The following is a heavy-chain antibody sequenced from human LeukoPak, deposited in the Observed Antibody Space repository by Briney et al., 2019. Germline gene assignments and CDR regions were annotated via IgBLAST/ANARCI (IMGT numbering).Heavy chain of an antibody. Sequence: ASVKASCKASGFTFTTYGLSWVRHAPGQGLEWMAWISADNGNTHYAQSFQGRLTVTTDTSTSTGYMEPRDLRSDDTAIYYCTRFLGNGWFDPWGQGTVVTVSS. J-gene: IGHJ5*02. CDR3: TRFLGNGWFDP. V-gene: IGHV1-18*01. CDR1: GFTFTTYG. CDR2: ISADNGNT. D-gene: IGHD2-8*01.